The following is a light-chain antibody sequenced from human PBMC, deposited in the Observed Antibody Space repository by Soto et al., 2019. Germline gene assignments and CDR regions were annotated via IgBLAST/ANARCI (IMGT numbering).Light chain of an antibody. CDR3: SAWDDELADYV. V-gene: IGLV1-47*02. Sequence: QSVLTQSPSASGAPGQTIIISCSGSSSNIGTNAVYWYQQLPGSAPTLLVHSNDQRPFGVPHRFSGSRSGTSASLAVSGLRSEDEADYYCSAWDDELADYVFGNGTKATV. J-gene: IGLJ1*01. CDR2: SND. CDR1: SSNIGTNA.